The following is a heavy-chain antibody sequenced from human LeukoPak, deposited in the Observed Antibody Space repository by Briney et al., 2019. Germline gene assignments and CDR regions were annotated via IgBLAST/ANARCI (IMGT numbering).Heavy chain of an antibody. V-gene: IGHV4-59*08. Sequence: SETLSLTCAVYGGSFSGYYWSWIRQPPGKGLEWIRYIYYSGSTNYNPSLKSRVTISVDTSKNQFSLKLSSVTAADTAVYYCARHLPLSSGWAFDYWGQGTLVTVSS. CDR3: ARHLPLSSGWAFDY. D-gene: IGHD6-19*01. CDR2: IYYSGST. CDR1: GGSFSGYY. J-gene: IGHJ4*02.